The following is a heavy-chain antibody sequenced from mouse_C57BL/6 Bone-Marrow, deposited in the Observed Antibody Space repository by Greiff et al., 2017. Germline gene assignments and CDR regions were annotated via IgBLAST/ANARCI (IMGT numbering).Heavy chain of an antibody. D-gene: IGHD1-1*01. V-gene: IGHV1-69*01. CDR3: ARGEIYGSSFYYAMDY. J-gene: IGHJ4*01. CDR1: GYTFTSYW. Sequence: VQLQQPGAELVMPGASVKLSCKASGYTFTSYWMHWVKQRPGQGLEWIGEIDPSDSYTNYNQKFKGKSTLTVDKSSSTAYMQLSSLTSEDSAVYYGARGEIYGSSFYYAMDYWGQGTSVTVSS. CDR2: IDPSDSYT.